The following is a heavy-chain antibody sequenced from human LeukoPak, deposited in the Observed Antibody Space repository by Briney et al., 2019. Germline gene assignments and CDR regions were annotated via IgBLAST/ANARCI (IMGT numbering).Heavy chain of an antibody. CDR1: GFTVSSNY. V-gene: IGHV3-66*01. CDR2: IYSGGST. Sequence: GGSLRLSCAASGFTVSSNYMSWVRQAPRKGLEWVSVIYSGGSTYYADSVKGRFTISRDNSKNTLYLQMNSLRAEDTAVYYCARGLRVATEFNGMDVWGQGTTVTVSS. CDR3: ARGLRVATEFNGMDV. J-gene: IGHJ6*02. D-gene: IGHD5-12*01.